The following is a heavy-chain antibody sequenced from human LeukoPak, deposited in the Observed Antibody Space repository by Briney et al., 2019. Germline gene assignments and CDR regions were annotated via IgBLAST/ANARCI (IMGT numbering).Heavy chain of an antibody. CDR1: GGSINNYY. V-gene: IGHV4-4*07. J-gene: IGHJ3*02. CDR2: IYTRGST. Sequence: PSETLSLTCTVSGGSINNYYWSWIRQPAGKGLEWIGRIYTRGSTNYNPSLKSRVTMSVDTSKNQFSLKLSSVTAADTAVDYCARGRYCSADICSGGDAFDIWGQGTMVSVSS. CDR3: ARGRYCSADICSGGDAFDI. D-gene: IGHD2-15*01.